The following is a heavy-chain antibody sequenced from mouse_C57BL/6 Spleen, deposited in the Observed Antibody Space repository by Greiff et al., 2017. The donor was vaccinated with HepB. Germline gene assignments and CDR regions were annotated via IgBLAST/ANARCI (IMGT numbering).Heavy chain of an antibody. CDR1: GYTFTDYE. CDR3: TRHYYYLY. V-gene: IGHV1-15*01. D-gene: IGHD1-1*01. Sequence: QVQLQQSGAELVSPGASVTLSCKASGYTFTDYEMHWVKQTPVHGLEWIGAIDPETGGTAYNQKFKGKAILTADKSSRTAYMELRSLTSEDSAVYYCTRHYYYLYWGQGTTLTVSS. J-gene: IGHJ2*01. CDR2: IDPETGGT.